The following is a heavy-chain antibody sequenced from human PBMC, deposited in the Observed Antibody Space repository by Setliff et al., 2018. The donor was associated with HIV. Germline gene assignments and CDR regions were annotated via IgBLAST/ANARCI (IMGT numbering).Heavy chain of an antibody. D-gene: IGHD3-3*01. J-gene: IGHJ6*03. CDR2: IYYSGST. CDR1: GGSISSHY. Sequence: LSLTCTVSGGSISSHYWSWIRQPPGKGLEWIGYIYYSGSTNYNPSLKSRVTISVDTSKNQFSLKLSSVTAADTAVYYCARGSTYYDFWSGSYYYYMDVWGKGTTVTVSS. CDR3: ARGSTYYDFWSGSYYYYMDV. V-gene: IGHV4-59*11.